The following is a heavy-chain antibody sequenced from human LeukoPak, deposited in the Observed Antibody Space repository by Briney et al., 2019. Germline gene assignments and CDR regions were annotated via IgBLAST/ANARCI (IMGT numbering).Heavy chain of an antibody. V-gene: IGHV3-74*03. CDR2: INRDGSTT. Sequence: GGSLRLSCAASGFAFSNYWVHWVRQAPGKGLVWVSRINRDGSTTKYADSVKGRFTVSRDNAKNTLNLQMNSLRAEDTAVYYCARDKKSGESSEIDYWGQGTLVTVSS. CDR1: GFAFSNYW. CDR3: ARDKKSGESSEIDY. J-gene: IGHJ4*02. D-gene: IGHD3-10*01.